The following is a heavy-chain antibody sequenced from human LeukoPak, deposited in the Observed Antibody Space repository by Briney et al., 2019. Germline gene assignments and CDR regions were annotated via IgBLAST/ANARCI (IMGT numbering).Heavy chain of an antibody. CDR3: ARGLRTSNVLRYFGMYNWFDS. CDR2: INPNSGGT. V-gene: IGHV1-2*02. J-gene: IGHJ5*01. CDR1: GYTFTGYY. D-gene: IGHD3-9*01. Sequence: ASVKVSCKASGYTFTGYYMHWVRQAPGQGLEWMGWINPNSGGTNYAQKFQGRVTVTRDTSISTAYMELSRLRSDDTAVYYCARGLRTSNVLRYFGMYNWFDSWGQGTLVTVSS.